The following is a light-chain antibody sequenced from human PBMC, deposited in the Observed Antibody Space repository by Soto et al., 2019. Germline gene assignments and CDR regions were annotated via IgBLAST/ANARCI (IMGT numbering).Light chain of an antibody. V-gene: IGLV1-44*01. J-gene: IGLJ1*01. CDR2: YDN. CDR3: AAWDDSLNGPV. Sequence: QSALTQPPSASGTPGQRVTISCSGSNSNIGSNTVNWYQQLPGTAPKLLIYYDNLRPSGVPDRISGSKSGTSASLAISGLQSDDEADYYCAAWDDSLNGPVFGTGTKVTVL. CDR1: NSNIGSNT.